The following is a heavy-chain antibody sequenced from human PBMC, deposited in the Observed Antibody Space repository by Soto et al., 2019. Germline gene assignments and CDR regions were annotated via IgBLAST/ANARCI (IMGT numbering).Heavy chain of an antibody. Sequence: PGESLKISCKGSGYRFTNYWIGWVRQMPGKGLEWMGIIYPGDSDTSYSPSFQGQVTISADKSISTAYLQWSSLKASDTAMYYCAGQCSSTSCYADYYHYGMDVRGQGTTVTGSS. CDR1: GYRFTNYW. D-gene: IGHD2-2*01. J-gene: IGHJ6*02. CDR2: IYPGDSDT. CDR3: AGQCSSTSCYADYYHYGMDV. V-gene: IGHV5-51*01.